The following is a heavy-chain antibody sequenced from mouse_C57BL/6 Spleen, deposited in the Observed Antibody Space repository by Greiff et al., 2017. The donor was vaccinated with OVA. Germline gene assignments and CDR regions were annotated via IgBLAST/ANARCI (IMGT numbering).Heavy chain of an antibody. J-gene: IGHJ2*01. V-gene: IGHV5-4*01. CDR2: ISDGGSYT. D-gene: IGHD2-2*01. Sequence: DVMLVESGGGLVKPGGSLKLSCAASGFTFSSYAMSWVRQTPEKRLEWVATISDGGSYTYYPDNVKGRFTISRDNAKNNLYLQMSHLKSEDTAMYYCARDGNGFLDFAYWGQGTTLTVSS. CDR3: ARDGNGFLDFAY. CDR1: GFTFSSYA.